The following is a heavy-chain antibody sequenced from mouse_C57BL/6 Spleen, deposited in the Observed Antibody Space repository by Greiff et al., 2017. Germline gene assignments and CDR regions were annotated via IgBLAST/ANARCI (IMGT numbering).Heavy chain of an antibody. CDR1: GYTFTSYW. CDR3: ARNYNRAMDY. J-gene: IGHJ4*01. D-gene: IGHD1-3*01. Sequence: VKLQQPGAELVMPGASVKLSCKASGYTFTSYWMHWVKQRPGQGLEWIGEIDPSDSYTNYNQKFKGKSTLTVDKSSSTAYMQLSSLTSEDSAVYYCARNYNRAMDYWGQGTSVTVSS. V-gene: IGHV1-69*01. CDR2: IDPSDSYT.